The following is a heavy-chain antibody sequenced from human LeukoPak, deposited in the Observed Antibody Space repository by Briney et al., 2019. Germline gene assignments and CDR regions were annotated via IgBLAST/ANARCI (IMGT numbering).Heavy chain of an antibody. Sequence: PGGSLRLSCAASGFTFSNYVLGWVRQAPGKGLEWVSGVSSSGGSTPYADSVKGRFTISRDNSKNTLYLQMNSLTAEDTAVYYCARVYSGSSYSFDYWGQGTLVTVSS. CDR2: VSSSGGST. CDR3: ARVYSGSSYSFDY. V-gene: IGHV3-23*01. CDR1: GFTFSNYV. J-gene: IGHJ4*02. D-gene: IGHD1-26*01.